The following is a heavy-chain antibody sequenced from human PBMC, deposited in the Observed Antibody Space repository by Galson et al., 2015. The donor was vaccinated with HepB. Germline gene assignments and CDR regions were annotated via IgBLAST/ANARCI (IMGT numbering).Heavy chain of an antibody. CDR1: GFTFSGYS. CDR3: VRDDNWAFDI. V-gene: IGHV3-48*01. CDR2: ITYSSGDK. J-gene: IGHJ3*02. D-gene: IGHD5-24*01. Sequence: SLRLSCAASGFTFSGYSMNWFRQAPGKGLEWVSYITYSSGDKRYGDSAGGRFTISRDNAKNSLYLQINGLRAEDTAIYYCVRDDNWAFDIWGQGTMVTVSS.